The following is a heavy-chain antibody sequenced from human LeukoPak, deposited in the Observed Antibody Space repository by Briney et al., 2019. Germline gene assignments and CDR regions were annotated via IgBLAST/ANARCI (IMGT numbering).Heavy chain of an antibody. V-gene: IGHV3-48*02. CDR1: GFTFSSYS. D-gene: IGHD6-19*01. CDR2: ISSSSSTI. J-gene: IGHJ3*02. Sequence: PGGSLRLSCAASGFTFSSYSMNWVRQAPGKGLEWVSYISSSSSTIYYADSVKGRFTISRDNAKNSLFLQMSSLRDGDTAVYYCARDAHQWVVRDAIDIWGRGTRVTVSS. CDR3: ARDAHQWVVRDAIDI.